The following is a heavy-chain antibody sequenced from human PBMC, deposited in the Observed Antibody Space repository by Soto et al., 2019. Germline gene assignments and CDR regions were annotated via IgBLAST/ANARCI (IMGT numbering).Heavy chain of an antibody. V-gene: IGHV4-59*11. D-gene: IGHD1-1*01. CDR1: DGNIRSLY. CDR3: AGEIQPYYCDY. J-gene: IGHJ4*02. Sequence: SETLPHTSTVFDGNIRSLYWSWIRKNTGKGLEWIGYIYYSGSTNDNPSLKSRVTISVDTSKNQFSLKLSSVTAADTAVYNSAGEIQPYYCDYWGQGTLVTVSS. CDR2: IYYSGST.